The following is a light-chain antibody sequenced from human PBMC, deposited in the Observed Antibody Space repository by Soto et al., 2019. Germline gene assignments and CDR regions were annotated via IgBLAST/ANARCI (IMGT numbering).Light chain of an antibody. CDR1: QSVSSSY. CDR3: QQYGRSPLT. J-gene: IGKJ4*01. CDR2: GAS. Sequence: EIVLTQSPGTLSLSPGERATLSCRASQSVSSSYLAWYQRKPGQAPRLLIYGASSRATGIPDRFSGSGSGTDFTLTISRLEPEDFAVYYCQQYGRSPLTFGGGTKVDI. V-gene: IGKV3-20*01.